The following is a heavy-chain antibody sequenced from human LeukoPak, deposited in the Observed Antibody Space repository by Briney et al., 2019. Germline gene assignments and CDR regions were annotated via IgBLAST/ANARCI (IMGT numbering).Heavy chain of an antibody. V-gene: IGHV3-30*18. CDR3: AKDRVSSGWSYFDY. CDR2: ISYDGSNK. CDR1: GFTFSSYG. Sequence: PGGSLRLSCAASGFTFSSYGMHWVRQAPGKGLEWVAVISYDGSNKYYADSVKGRFTISRDNSKNTLYLQMNSLRAEDTAVYYCAKDRVSSGWSYFDYWGQGTLVTVSS. D-gene: IGHD6-19*01. J-gene: IGHJ4*02.